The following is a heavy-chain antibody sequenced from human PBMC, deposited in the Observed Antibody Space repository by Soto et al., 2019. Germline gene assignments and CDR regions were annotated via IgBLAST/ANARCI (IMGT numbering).Heavy chain of an antibody. CDR2: FYPVDSTS. D-gene: IGHD2-15*01. Sequence: PGESLKISCKTSGYSFISYWVAWVRQLPGKGLGGLGTFYPVDSTSTYSPSFQGQVTISVDTSITTAYLQLNSLKASDTAMYYCARIIGYCRNNDCSWTFDVWGQGTMVTVSS. V-gene: IGHV5-51*01. CDR3: ARIIGYCRNNDCSWTFDV. J-gene: IGHJ3*01. CDR1: GYSFISYW.